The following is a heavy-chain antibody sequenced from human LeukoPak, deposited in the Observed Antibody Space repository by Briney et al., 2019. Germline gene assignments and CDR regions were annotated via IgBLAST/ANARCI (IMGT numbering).Heavy chain of an antibody. J-gene: IGHJ5*02. CDR2: INPNSGGT. Sequence: GASVKVSCKASGYTFTGYYMHWVRQAPGQGLEWMGWINPNSGGTNYAQKFQGRVTMTRDTSISTAYMELSRLRSDDTAVYYCARGTPTVVTPSGFDPWGQGNLVTVSS. CDR1: GYTFTGYY. CDR3: ARGTPTVVTPSGFDP. D-gene: IGHD4-23*01. V-gene: IGHV1-2*02.